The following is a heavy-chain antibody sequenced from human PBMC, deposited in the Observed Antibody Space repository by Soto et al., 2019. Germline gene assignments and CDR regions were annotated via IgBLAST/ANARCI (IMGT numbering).Heavy chain of an antibody. D-gene: IGHD3-3*01. CDR1: GGSISSGDYY. J-gene: IGHJ6*01. Sequence: SETLSLTCTVSGGSISSGDYYWSWIRQPPGKGLEWIGYIYYSGSTYYNPSLKSRVTISVDTSKNQFSLKLSSVTAADTAVYCCARTSPVLRFLAWSDYGMDVCGQGTTVTVSS. CDR3: ARTSPVLRFLAWSDYGMDV. V-gene: IGHV4-30-4*01. CDR2: IYYSGST.